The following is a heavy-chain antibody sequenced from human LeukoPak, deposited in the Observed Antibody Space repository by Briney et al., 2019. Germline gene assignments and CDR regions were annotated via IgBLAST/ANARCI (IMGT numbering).Heavy chain of an antibody. CDR3: ARDLGYYGSGSYYNFDY. J-gene: IGHJ4*02. CDR2: IYSGGST. CDR1: GFTVSSNY. Sequence: PGGSLRLSCAASGFTVSSNYMSWVRQAPGKGLEWVSVIYSGGSTYYADSVKGRFTISRDNSKNTLYLQMNSLRAEDTAVYYCARDLGYYGSGSYYNFDYWGQGTLVTVSS. D-gene: IGHD3-10*01. V-gene: IGHV3-53*01.